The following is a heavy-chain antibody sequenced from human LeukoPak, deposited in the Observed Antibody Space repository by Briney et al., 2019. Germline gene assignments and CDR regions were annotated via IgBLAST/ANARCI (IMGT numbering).Heavy chain of an antibody. J-gene: IGHJ4*02. CDR2: ISSSSSYI. V-gene: IGHV3-21*01. D-gene: IGHD2-2*01. CDR1: GFTFSSYS. CDR3: ARENPGVVPAGDGMFDY. Sequence: GGSLRLSCAASGFTFSSYSMNWVRQAPGKGLEWVSSISSSSSYIYYADSVKGRFTISRDNAKNSLYLQMNSLRAEDTAVYYCARENPGVVPAGDGMFDYWGQGTLVTVSS.